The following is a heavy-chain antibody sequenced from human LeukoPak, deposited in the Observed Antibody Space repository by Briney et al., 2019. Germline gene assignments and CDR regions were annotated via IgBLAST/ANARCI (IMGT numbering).Heavy chain of an antibody. CDR3: ARLDGSLAHISGSYPAF. CDR2: IHLSGSL. D-gene: IGHD3-10*01. J-gene: IGHJ4*02. CDR1: DDFFSISDFL. V-gene: IGHV4-39*01. Sequence: SETLSLTCTVSDDFFSISDFLWGWIRQPPGKGLEWIANIHLSGSLYYNPSLKSRFTKSRHPSTTQFSLKVTSVTAADTAVYYCARLDGSLAHISGSYPAFWGQGILVTVSS.